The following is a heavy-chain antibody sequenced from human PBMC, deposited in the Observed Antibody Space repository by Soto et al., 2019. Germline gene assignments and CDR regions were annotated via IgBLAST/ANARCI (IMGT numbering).Heavy chain of an antibody. J-gene: IGHJ3*02. D-gene: IGHD3-22*01. CDR2: IHYRGNT. CDR3: AREGGSYDSGGFLIRGAFDI. V-gene: IGHV4-31*03. Sequence: KASETLSLTCNVSGGSIHSGDYYWTWIRQHPEKGLEWIGNIHYRGNTYYSPSLESRVSISVDTSKNLFSLRLTSVTAADTAVYYCAREGGSYDSGGFLIRGAFDIWGRGTMVTVSS. CDR1: GGSIHSGDYY.